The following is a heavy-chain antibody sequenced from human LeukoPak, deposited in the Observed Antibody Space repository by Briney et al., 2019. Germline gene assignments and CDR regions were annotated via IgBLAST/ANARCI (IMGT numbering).Heavy chain of an antibody. V-gene: IGHV3-9*01. Sequence: GRSLRLSCAASGFTFDDYAMHWVRQAPGKGLEWVSGISWNSGSIGYADSVKGRFTISRGNAKNSLYLQMNSLRAEDTALYYCAKVLLGDYYYYGMDVWGQGTTVTVSS. CDR3: AKVLLGDYYYYGMDV. D-gene: IGHD2-8*02. CDR1: GFTFDDYA. CDR2: ISWNSGSI. J-gene: IGHJ6*02.